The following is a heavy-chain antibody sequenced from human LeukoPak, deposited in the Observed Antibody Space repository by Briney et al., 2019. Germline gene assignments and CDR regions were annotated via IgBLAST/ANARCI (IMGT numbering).Heavy chain of an antibody. CDR3: ARRGCSGGSCYPYFDY. CDR2: ISAYNGNT. V-gene: IGHV1-18*01. J-gene: IGHJ4*02. CDR1: GYTFTSYG. D-gene: IGHD2-15*01. Sequence: ASVKVSCKASGYTFTSYGISWVRQAPGQGLEWMGWISAYNGNTNYAQKLQGRVTMTTGTSTSTAYMELRSLRSDDTAVYYCARRGCSGGSCYPYFDYWGQGTLVTVSS.